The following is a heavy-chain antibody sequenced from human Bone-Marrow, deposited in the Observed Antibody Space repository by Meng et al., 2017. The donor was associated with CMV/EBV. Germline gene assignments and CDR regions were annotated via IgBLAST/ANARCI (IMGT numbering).Heavy chain of an antibody. D-gene: IGHD2-2*01. CDR3: ARVPRKDIVVFTDKGGFDY. J-gene: IGHJ4*02. V-gene: IGHV4-59*12. CDR2: IYYSGST. Sequence: SETLSLTCTVSGGSISSYYWSWIRQPPGKGLEWIGSIYYSGSTYYNPSLKSRVTISVDTSKNQFSLKLSSVTAADTAVYYCARVPRKDIVVFTDKGGFDYWGQGTLVTVSS. CDR1: GGSISSYY.